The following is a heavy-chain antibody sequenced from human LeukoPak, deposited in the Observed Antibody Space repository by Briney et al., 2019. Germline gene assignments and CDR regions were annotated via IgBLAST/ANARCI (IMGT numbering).Heavy chain of an antibody. D-gene: IGHD6-19*01. CDR2: IYYSGST. CDR3: AREGSPWLGHKYYFDY. V-gene: IGHV4-39*07. CDR1: GGSISSSSYY. J-gene: IGHJ4*02. Sequence: SETLSLTCTVSGGSISSSSYYWGWIRQPPGKGLEWIGSIYYSGSTYYNPSLKSRVTISVDTSKNQFSLKLSSVTAADTAVYYCAREGSPWLGHKYYFDYWGQGTLVTVSS.